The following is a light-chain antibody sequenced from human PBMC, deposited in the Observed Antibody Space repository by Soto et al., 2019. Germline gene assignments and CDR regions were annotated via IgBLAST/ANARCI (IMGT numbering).Light chain of an antibody. CDR2: EAS. CDR3: HQYHRPSSAWT. V-gene: IGKV1-5*03. CDR1: ENVDKW. J-gene: IGKJ1*01. Sequence: DIPMTQSPSTLSASLGDRVTITCRASENVDKWLAWYQQKPGKAPKLLIYEASNSQSGVPSRFSGSGSGTEFTLTISSLQPDDFATYYCHQYHRPSSAWTFGQGTTVEIK.